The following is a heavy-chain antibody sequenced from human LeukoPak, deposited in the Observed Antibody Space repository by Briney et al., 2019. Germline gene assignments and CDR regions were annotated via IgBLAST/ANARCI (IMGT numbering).Heavy chain of an antibody. CDR2: IYYSGST. V-gene: IGHV4-39*01. CDR3: ASFSSRDILVVPAAPIEY. Sequence: SETLSLTCTVSGGSISSSSYYWGWIRQPPGKGLEWIGSIYYSGSTYYNPSLKSRVTISVDTSKNQFSLKLSSVTAADTAVYYCASFSSRDILVVPAAPIEYWGQGTLVTVSS. D-gene: IGHD2-2*01. J-gene: IGHJ4*02. CDR1: GGSISSSSYY.